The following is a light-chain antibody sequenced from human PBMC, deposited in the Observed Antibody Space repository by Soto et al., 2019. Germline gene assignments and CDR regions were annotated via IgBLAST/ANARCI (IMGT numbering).Light chain of an antibody. V-gene: IGLV2-14*03. CDR3: SPYTRSGTYV. J-gene: IGLJ1*01. Sequence: QSAPTQPASVSGSPGQSFTGSCTGTSGDLGAYTYVSWYHQRPGKAPKLIIHDVSNRPSGVYNRFSGAKSGTSASLTISGLEDEDVSDYYCSPYTRSGTYVFGSGT. CDR2: DVS. CDR1: SGDLGAYTY.